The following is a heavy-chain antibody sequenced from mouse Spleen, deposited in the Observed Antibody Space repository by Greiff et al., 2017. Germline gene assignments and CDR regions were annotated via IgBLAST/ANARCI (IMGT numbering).Heavy chain of an antibody. CDR2: IDPETGGT. J-gene: IGHJ1*03. CDR3: TRQFTTVVAHWYFDV. CDR1: GYTFTDYE. D-gene: IGHD1-1*01. V-gene: IGHV1-15*01. Sequence: VQRVESGAELVRPGASVTLSCKASGYTFTDYEMHWVKQTPVHGLEWIGAIDPETGGTAYNQKFKGKAILTADKSSSTAYMELRSLTSEDSAVYYCTRQFTTVVAHWYFDVWGTGTTVTVSS.